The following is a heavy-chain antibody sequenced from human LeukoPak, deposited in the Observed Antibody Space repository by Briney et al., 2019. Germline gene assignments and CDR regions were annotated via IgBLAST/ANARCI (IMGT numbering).Heavy chain of an antibody. Sequence: SETLSLTCTVSGGSISRGGYYWSWIRQHPGKGLEWIGYIYYSGSTYYNPSLKSRVTISVDTSKNQFSLKLSSVTAADTAVYYCARVAFPTAMVFDYWGQGTLVTVSS. J-gene: IGHJ4*02. V-gene: IGHV4-31*03. CDR1: GGSISRGGYY. CDR3: ARVAFPTAMVFDY. CDR2: IYYSGST. D-gene: IGHD5-18*01.